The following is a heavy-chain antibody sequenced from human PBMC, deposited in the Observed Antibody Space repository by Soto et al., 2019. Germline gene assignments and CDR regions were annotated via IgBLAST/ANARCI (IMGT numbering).Heavy chain of an antibody. V-gene: IGHV3-23*01. D-gene: IGHD2-2*01. CDR1: GFTFRNYA. CDR3: AKGSASSRPYYFDY. Sequence: GGSLRLSCAASGFTFRNYAMSWVRQSPGKGLEWVSAITDSGGDTYHADSVKGRFTISRDNTKNTLYLQMNSLKAEDTAVFYCAKGSASSRPYYFDYWGQRTLVTVSS. J-gene: IGHJ4*02. CDR2: ITDSGGDT.